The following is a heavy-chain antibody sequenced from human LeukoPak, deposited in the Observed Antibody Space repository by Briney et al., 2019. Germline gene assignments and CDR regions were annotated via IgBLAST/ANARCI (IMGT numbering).Heavy chain of an antibody. D-gene: IGHD3-22*01. CDR1: GFIFNNYA. J-gene: IGHJ4*02. CDR3: AKDTWDSSGYLSL. Sequence: FLRLSCAGSGFIFNNYAMHWVRQPPGKGLEWVSGISWNSGSIDYADSVKGRFTISRDNAKNSLYLQMNSLRAEDTALYYCAKDTWDSSGYLSLWGQGTLVTVSS. V-gene: IGHV3-9*01. CDR2: ISWNSGSI.